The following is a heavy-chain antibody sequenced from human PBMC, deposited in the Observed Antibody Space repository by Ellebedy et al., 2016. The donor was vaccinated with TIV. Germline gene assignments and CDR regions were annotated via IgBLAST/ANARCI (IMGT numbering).Heavy chain of an antibody. V-gene: IGHV1-24*01. CDR3: ATTYYYDTSGYYERDFDY. J-gene: IGHJ4*02. CDR2: FDPEDGET. D-gene: IGHD3-22*01. CDR1: GYTLTELS. Sequence: AASVKVSCKVSGYTLTELSMHWVRQAPGKGLEWMGGFDPEDGETIYAQKFQARVTMTEDTSTDPAYMELSSLRSEDTAVYYCATTYYYDTSGYYERDFDYWGQGTLVTVSS.